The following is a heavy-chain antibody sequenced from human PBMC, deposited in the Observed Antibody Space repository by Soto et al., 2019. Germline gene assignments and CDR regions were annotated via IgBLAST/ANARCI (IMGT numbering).Heavy chain of an antibody. V-gene: IGHV3-66*01. Sequence: EVQLVESGGGLVQPGGSLRLSCAASGFPVGSHFMSWVRQAPGKGLEWVSLIYSGGDTNYADSVKGRFTISRDNSKNTLYLQMNSLRAEDTAVYYCARDLPVTTLGYWGQGTLVTVSS. CDR2: IYSGGDT. D-gene: IGHD4-17*01. CDR3: ARDLPVTTLGY. J-gene: IGHJ4*02. CDR1: GFPVGSHF.